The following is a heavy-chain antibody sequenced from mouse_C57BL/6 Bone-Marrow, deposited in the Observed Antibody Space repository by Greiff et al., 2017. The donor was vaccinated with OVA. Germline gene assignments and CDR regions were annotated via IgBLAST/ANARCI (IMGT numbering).Heavy chain of an antibody. J-gene: IGHJ2*01. CDR1: GYTFTSYW. Sequence: VQLQQPGAELVKPGASVKMSCKASGYTFTSYWITWVKQRPGQGLEWIGDIYPGSGSTNYNEKFKSKATLTVDKHSSTAYMQPSSLTSEDSAVYYCAQEYLDYWGQGTTLTVSS. CDR2: IYPGSGST. CDR3: AQEYLDY. V-gene: IGHV1-55*01.